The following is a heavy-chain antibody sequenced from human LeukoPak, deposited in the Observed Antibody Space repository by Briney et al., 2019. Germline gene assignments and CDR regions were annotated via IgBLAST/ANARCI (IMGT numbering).Heavy chain of an antibody. V-gene: IGHV3-30*18. CDR1: GFTFSSYG. CDR3: AKLHPFHLYNYDSSGRAYDAFDI. CDR2: ISYDGSNK. Sequence: GGSLRLSCAASGFTFSSYGMHWVRQAPGKGLEWVAVISYDGSNKYYADSVKGRFTISRDNSKNTLYLQMNSLRAEDTAVYYCAKLHPFHLYNYDSSGRAYDAFDIWGQGTMVTVSS. D-gene: IGHD3-22*01. J-gene: IGHJ3*02.